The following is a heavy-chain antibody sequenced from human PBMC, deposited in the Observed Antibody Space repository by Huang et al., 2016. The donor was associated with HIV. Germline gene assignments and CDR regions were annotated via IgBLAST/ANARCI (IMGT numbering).Heavy chain of an antibody. V-gene: IGHV4-34*01. CDR3: VRGPRYVSADWYARLRNYWFFDL. Sequence: QQQLQQWGAGLLKPSETLSLTCAVYGGSFTNYYWGWIRQPPGKGLEWIGESNNGGSTQYSPVLKSRVTISLDTSKNQVSLKLTSVSAADTAVYYCVRGPRYVSADWYARLRNYWFFDLWGRGALVSVSS. CDR2: SNNGGST. CDR1: GGSFTNYY. J-gene: IGHJ2*01. D-gene: IGHD3-9*01.